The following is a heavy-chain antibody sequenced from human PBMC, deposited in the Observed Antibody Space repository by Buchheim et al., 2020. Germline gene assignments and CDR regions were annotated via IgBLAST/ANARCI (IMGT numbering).Heavy chain of an antibody. V-gene: IGHV4-61*02. J-gene: IGHJ5*02. D-gene: IGHD2-15*01. CDR2: IYTSGST. Sequence: QVQLQESGPGLVKPSQTLSLTCTVSGGSISSGSYYWSWIRQPAGKGLEWIGRIYTSGSTNYNPSLKSRVTIPVDTSKNQFSLKLSSVTAADTAVYYCARDPILGYCSGGSCYSGLRFDPWGQGTL. CDR1: GGSISSGSYY. CDR3: ARDPILGYCSGGSCYSGLRFDP.